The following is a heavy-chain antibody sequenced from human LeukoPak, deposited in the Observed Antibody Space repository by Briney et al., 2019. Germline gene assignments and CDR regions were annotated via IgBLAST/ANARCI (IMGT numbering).Heavy chain of an antibody. J-gene: IGHJ4*02. V-gene: IGHV1-2*02. CDR2: INPNSGGT. Sequence: ASVKVSCKASGYTFTGYYMHWVRQAPGQGLEWMGWINPNSGGTNYAQKFQGRVTMTRDTSISTAYMELSRLRSDDTAVYYCARVTVGATTMDFDYWGQGTLVTVSS. CDR3: ARVTVGATTMDFDY. CDR1: GYTFTGYY. D-gene: IGHD1-26*01.